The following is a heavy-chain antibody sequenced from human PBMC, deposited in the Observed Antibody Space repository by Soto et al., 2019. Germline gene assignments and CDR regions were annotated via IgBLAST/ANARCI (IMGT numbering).Heavy chain of an antibody. V-gene: IGHV3-48*02. D-gene: IGHD3-10*01. Sequence: GGSLRLSCAASGFTFSSYSMNCVRQAPGEGLEWGSYISSSSSTIYYADSVKGRFTISRDYAKISLYLQMNSLRDEDTAVYYCAMVIRSSGDAFDIWGQGTMVTVSS. CDR1: GFTFSSYS. CDR2: ISSSSSTI. CDR3: AMVIRSSGDAFDI. J-gene: IGHJ3*02.